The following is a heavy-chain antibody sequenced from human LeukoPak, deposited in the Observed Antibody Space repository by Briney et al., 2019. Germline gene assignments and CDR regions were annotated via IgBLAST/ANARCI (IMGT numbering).Heavy chain of an antibody. J-gene: IGHJ4*02. V-gene: IGHV4-59*02. CDR2: IYYSGTT. Sequence: SETLSLTCSVSGDSASPYFWSWIRRPPGKGLEWIGYIYYSGTTNYNPSLKSRVTISIDTSKDQFSLKVNSVTAADTAVYYCARLTVGLYFDYWGQGNLVSVSS. D-gene: IGHD2-21*02. CDR3: ARLTVGLYFDY. CDR1: GDSASPYF.